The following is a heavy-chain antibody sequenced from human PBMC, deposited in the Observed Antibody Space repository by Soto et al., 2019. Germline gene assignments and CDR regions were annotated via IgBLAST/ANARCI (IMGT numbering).Heavy chain of an antibody. D-gene: IGHD1-20*01. Sequence: ASVKVSCKASGYTFTGYYMHWVRQAPGQGLEWMGWINPNSGGTNYGQKFQGRVTMTRDTSISTAYMELSRLRSDDTAVYYCARAAWVNWNQRGPNNWFDPWGQGTLVTVSS. CDR2: INPNSGGT. V-gene: IGHV1-2*02. CDR1: GYTFTGYY. J-gene: IGHJ5*02. CDR3: ARAAWVNWNQRGPNNWFDP.